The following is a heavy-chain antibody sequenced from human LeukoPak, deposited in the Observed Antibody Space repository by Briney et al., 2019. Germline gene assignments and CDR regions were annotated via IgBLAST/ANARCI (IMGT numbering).Heavy chain of an antibody. CDR3: AKVKDAGTAASGFDP. Sequence: GGSLRLSCAASGFTFSSYAMSWVRQAPGKGLEWVSAISGSGGSTYYADSVKGRFTISRDNSKNTLYLQMNSLRAEDTAVYYCAKVKDAGTAASGFDPWGQGTLVTVSS. CDR1: GFTFSSYA. J-gene: IGHJ5*02. V-gene: IGHV3-23*01. D-gene: IGHD6-25*01. CDR2: ISGSGGST.